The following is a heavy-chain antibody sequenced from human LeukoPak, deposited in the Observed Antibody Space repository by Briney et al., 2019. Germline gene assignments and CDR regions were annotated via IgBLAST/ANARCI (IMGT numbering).Heavy chain of an antibody. V-gene: IGHV3-53*01. CDR2: IYSGGST. CDR1: GFTVSSNY. CDR3: ARGSSPPAVYFDY. J-gene: IGHJ4*02. D-gene: IGHD6-13*01. Sequence: GGSLRLSCAASGFTVSSNYMSRVRQAPGKGLEWVSVIYSGGSTYYADSVKGRFTISRDNSKNTLYLQMNSLRAEDTAVYYCARGSSPPAVYFDYWGQGTLVTVSS.